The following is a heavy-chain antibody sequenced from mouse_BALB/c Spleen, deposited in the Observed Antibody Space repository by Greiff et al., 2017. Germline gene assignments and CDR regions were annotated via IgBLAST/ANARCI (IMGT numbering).Heavy chain of an antibody. J-gene: IGHJ4*01. Sequence: QVQLQQPGAELVKPGASVKLSCKASGYTFTSYWMHWVKLRHGQGFEWIGEINPSNGGTNYNEKFKRKATLTVDKSSSTAYMQLSSLTSEDSAVYYCTIDGTGNYAMDYWGQGTSVTVSS. CDR2: INPSNGGT. CDR3: TIDGTGNYAMDY. CDR1: GYTFTSYW. V-gene: IGHV1S16*01. D-gene: IGHD4-1*01.